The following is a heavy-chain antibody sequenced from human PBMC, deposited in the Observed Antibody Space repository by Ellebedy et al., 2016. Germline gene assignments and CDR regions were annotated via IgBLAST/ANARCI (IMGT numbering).Heavy chain of an antibody. V-gene: IGHV1-8*02. D-gene: IGHD3-3*01. Sequence: ASVKVSCXASGYTFTGYYMHWVRQAPGQGLEWMGWINPNSGNTGYAQKFQGRVTMTRNTSISTAYMELSSLRSEDTAVYYCARKIFGVARGWFDPWGQGTLVTVSS. CDR2: INPNSGNT. CDR1: GYTFTGYY. J-gene: IGHJ5*02. CDR3: ARKIFGVARGWFDP.